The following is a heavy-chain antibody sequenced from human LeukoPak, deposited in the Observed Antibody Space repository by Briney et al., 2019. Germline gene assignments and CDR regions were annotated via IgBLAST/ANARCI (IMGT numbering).Heavy chain of an antibody. D-gene: IGHD3-9*01. V-gene: IGHV4-59*01. CDR3: ATNLYYDILTGYYPDAFDI. Sequence: SETLSLPCTVSGGSISSYYWSWIRQPPGKGLEWIGYIYYSGSTNYNPSLKSRVTISVDTSKNQFSLKLSSVTAADTAVYYCATNLYYDILTGYYPDAFDIWGQGTIATVSS. CDR1: GGSISSYY. J-gene: IGHJ3*02. CDR2: IYYSGST.